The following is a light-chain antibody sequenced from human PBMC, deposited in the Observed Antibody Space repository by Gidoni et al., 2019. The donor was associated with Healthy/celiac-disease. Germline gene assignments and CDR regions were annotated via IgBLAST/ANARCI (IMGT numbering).Light chain of an antibody. CDR3: MQALQTPWT. CDR2: LGS. J-gene: IGKJ1*01. CDR1: QSLLHRNGYNY. V-gene: IGKV2-28*01. Sequence: DIVMTQSPLSLPVTPGEPASISCRSSQSLLHRNGYNYLDWYLQKPGQPPQLLIYLGSNRASGVPDRFSGSGSGTDFTLKISRVEAEDVGVYYCMQALQTPWTFGQGTKVEIK.